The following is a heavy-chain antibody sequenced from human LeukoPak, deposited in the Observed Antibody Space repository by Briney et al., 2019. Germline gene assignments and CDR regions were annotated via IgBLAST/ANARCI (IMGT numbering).Heavy chain of an antibody. CDR1: GFSLSTSGVG. Sequence: ESGPTLVNPTQTLTLTCAFSGFSLSTSGVGVGWIRQPPGKALEWLALIYWNDDERYSPSLKSRLTITKDTSKNQVVLTMTNMDPVDTATYYCAHPSIDPEGQWLVEYFQHWGQGTLVTVSS. D-gene: IGHD6-19*01. V-gene: IGHV2-5*01. J-gene: IGHJ1*01. CDR2: IYWNDDE. CDR3: AHPSIDPEGQWLVEYFQH.